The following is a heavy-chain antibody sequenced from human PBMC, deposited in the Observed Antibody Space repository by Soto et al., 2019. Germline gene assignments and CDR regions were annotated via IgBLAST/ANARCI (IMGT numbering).Heavy chain of an antibody. D-gene: IGHD5-18*01. V-gene: IGHV4-34*01. CDR1: GGSFSGYY. Sequence: PSETLSLTCAVYGGSFSGYYWSWIRQPPGKGLEWIGEINHSGSTNYNPSLKSRVTISVDTSKNQFSLRLSSVTAADTAVYYCARARVPKRGYSYGSPYYFDYWGQGTLVTV. J-gene: IGHJ4*02. CDR3: ARARVPKRGYSYGSPYYFDY. CDR2: INHSGST.